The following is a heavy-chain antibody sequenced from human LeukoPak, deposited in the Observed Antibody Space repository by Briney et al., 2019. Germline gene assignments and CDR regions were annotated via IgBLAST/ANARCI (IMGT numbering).Heavy chain of an antibody. CDR2: IYSDNT. CDR1: GFTVSSNS. Sequence: PWGSLRLSCTVSGFTVSSNSMSWVRQAPGKGLEWVSFIYSDNTHYSDSVKGRFTISRDNSKNTLYLQRSSLRADDTAVYYCARPRAPVTRISSFDIWGQGTMVTVSS. V-gene: IGHV3-66*03. CDR3: ARPRAPVTRISSFDI. J-gene: IGHJ3*02. D-gene: IGHD4-17*01.